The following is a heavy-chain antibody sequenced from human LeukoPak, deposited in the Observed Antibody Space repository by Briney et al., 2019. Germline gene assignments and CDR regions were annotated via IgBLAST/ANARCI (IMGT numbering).Heavy chain of an antibody. J-gene: IGHJ6*03. CDR2: INPNSGGT. D-gene: IGHD5-18*01. CDR1: GYTFTGYY. Sequence: GASVKVSCKASGYTFTGYYMHWVRQAPGQGLEWMGWINPNSGGTNYAQKFQGRVTMTRDTYISTAYMELSRLRSDDTAVYYCARRYSYGDHYYYYYYMDVWGKGTTVTVSS. CDR3: ARRYSYGDHYYYYYYMDV. V-gene: IGHV1-2*02.